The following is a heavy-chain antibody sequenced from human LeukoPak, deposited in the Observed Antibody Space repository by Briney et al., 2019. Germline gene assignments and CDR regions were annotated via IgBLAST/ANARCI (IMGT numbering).Heavy chain of an antibody. CDR2: IYYNGST. V-gene: IGHV4-39*01. Sequence: PSETLSLTCTVFGGSISSSSYYWGWIRQPPGKGLEWIGSIYYNGSTYYNPSLKSRVTMSVDTSKNQFSLKLSSVTAADTAVYYCARQPGLWFGEFDSYWFDPWGQGTLVAVSS. J-gene: IGHJ5*02. D-gene: IGHD3-10*01. CDR1: GGSISSSSYY. CDR3: ARQPGLWFGEFDSYWFDP.